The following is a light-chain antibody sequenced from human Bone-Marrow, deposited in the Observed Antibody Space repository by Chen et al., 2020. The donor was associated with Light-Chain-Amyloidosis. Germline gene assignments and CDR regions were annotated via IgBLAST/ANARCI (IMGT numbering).Light chain of an antibody. V-gene: IGLV2-14*01. CDR3: SSYTITNTLV. CDR1: SSNVGGDNH. J-gene: IGLJ1*01. CDR2: EVT. Sequence: QSALTQPASVSGSPGQSITIPSTGTSSNVGGDNHVSWYQQHPDKAPKLIIYEVTNRPSWVPDRFSGSKSDNTASLTIAGLQTEGEADYFCSSYTITNTLVFGSGTRVTVL.